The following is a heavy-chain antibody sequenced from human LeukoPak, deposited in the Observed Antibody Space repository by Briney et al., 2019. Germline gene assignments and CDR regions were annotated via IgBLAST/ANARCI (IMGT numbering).Heavy chain of an antibody. V-gene: IGHV3-21*04. CDR1: GFTFSSYS. D-gene: IGHD6-6*01. CDR3: ARRGSSPRNDAFDI. Sequence: GGSLRLSCAASGFTFSSYSMNWVRQAPGKGLEWVSSISSSSSYIYYADSVKGRFTISRDNSKNTLYLQMNSLRSEDTAVYYCARRGSSPRNDAFDIWGQGTMVTVSS. J-gene: IGHJ3*02. CDR2: ISSSSSYI.